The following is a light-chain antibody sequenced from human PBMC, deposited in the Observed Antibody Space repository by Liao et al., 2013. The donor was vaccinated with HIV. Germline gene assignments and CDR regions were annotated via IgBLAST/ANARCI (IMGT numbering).Light chain of an antibody. J-gene: IGLJ3*02. V-gene: IGLV3-25*03. Sequence: SYDLTQTPSVSVSPGQTARITCSGDKLGNKYACWYQVKPGQSPVLVISQDNKRPSGIPERFSGSSSGTTVTLTISGVQAEDEADYYCQSADSSGTCPVFGGGTEADRP. CDR2: QDN. CDR3: QSADSSGTCPV. CDR1: KLGNKY.